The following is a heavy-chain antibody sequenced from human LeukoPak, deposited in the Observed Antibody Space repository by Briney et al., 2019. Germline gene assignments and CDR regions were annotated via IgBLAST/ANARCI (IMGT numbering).Heavy chain of an antibody. CDR3: ADRGY. J-gene: IGHJ4*02. V-gene: IGHV3-66*01. Sequence: GGSLRLSCAASGLTVSSDFMIWVRQAPGKGLEWVSKIDGGGTTNYADSVKGRFTVSRDNSKNTVYLQMNSLRVEDTAMYSCADRGYWSQGTLVTVSS. CDR2: IDGGGTT. CDR1: GLTVSSDF.